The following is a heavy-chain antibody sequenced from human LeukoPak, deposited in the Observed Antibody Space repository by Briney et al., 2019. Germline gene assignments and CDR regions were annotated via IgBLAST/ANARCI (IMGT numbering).Heavy chain of an antibody. D-gene: IGHD3-22*01. CDR2: FDPEDGET. CDR3: ATHGGSSGFLYYCMDV. Sequence: GASVKVSCKVSGYTLTELSMHWVRQAPGKGLEWMGGFDPEDGETIYAQKFQGRVTMTEDTSTDTAYMELSSLRSEDTAVYYCATHGGSSGFLYYCMDVWGQGTTVTVSS. CDR1: GYTLTELS. V-gene: IGHV1-24*01. J-gene: IGHJ6*02.